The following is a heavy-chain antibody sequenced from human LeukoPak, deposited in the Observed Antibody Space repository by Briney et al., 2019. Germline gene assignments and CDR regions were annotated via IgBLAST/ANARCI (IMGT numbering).Heavy chain of an antibody. CDR3: ARGSSYGYSSFDY. J-gene: IGHJ4*02. CDR2: IYPGDSDT. Sequence: GESLKISCKASGYSFTNHWIAWVRQMPGKGLEWMGIIYPGDSDTRYGPSFQGQGTISADKSISAAYLQWSSLKASDTAMYYCARGSSYGYSSFDYWGQGTLVTVSS. V-gene: IGHV5-51*01. CDR1: GYSFTNHW. D-gene: IGHD5-18*01.